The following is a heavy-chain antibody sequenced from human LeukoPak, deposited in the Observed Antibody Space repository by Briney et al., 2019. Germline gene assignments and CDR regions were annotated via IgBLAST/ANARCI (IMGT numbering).Heavy chain of an antibody. CDR1: GGSFSGYY. V-gene: IGHV4-34*01. Sequence: PSETLSLTCAVYGGSFSGYYWSWIRQPPGKGLEWIGEINHSGSINYNPSLKSRVTISIDTSKNQFSLTVSSVTAADTAVYYCARHWNNWPFDYWGQGTLVTVPS. CDR3: ARHWNNWPFDY. CDR2: INHSGSI. D-gene: IGHD1-20*01. J-gene: IGHJ4*02.